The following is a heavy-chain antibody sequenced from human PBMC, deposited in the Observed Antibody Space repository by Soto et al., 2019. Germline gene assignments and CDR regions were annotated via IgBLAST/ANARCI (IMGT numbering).Heavy chain of an antibody. V-gene: IGHV2-70*01. D-gene: IGHD6-25*01. J-gene: IGHJ6*02. Sequence: SGPTLVNPTQTLTLTCTFSGFSLSTNAMCVTWIRQPPGKALEWLALIDWEGDKYYSTPLKSRLTISMDTSKNQVVLTMTNMDPVDTATYYCARTPYSGGYGPGYYYGMDVWGQGTTVTVSS. CDR3: ARTPYSGGYGPGYYYGMDV. CDR1: GFSLSTNAMC. CDR2: IDWEGDK.